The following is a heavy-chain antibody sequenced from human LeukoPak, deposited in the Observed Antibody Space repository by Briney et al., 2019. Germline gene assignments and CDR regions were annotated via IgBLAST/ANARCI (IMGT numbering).Heavy chain of an antibody. J-gene: IGHJ4*02. CDR2: ISGDGGST. CDR1: GFTFGDYA. Sequence: GGSLRLSCAASGFTFGDYAMHWVRQAPGKGLEWVSLISGDGGSTYYADSVKGRFTISRDNSKNSLYLQMNSLRTEDTALYYCKYSYYDILTGYSEDYWGQGTLVTVSS. D-gene: IGHD3-9*01. CDR3: KYSYYDILTGYSEDY. V-gene: IGHV3-43*02.